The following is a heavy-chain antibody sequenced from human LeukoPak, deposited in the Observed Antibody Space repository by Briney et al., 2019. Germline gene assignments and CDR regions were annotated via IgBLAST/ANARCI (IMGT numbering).Heavy chain of an antibody. J-gene: IGHJ4*02. CDR3: AKDRHGHYALDY. Sequence: PGGSLRLSCATSGFTFSSCGMHWVRQAPGKGLEWVAFIPYRGSDTNYAASVKGRFTISRDNSKNTVYLQMNSLRLEDTALYYCAKDRHGHYALDYCGQGTLVTVSS. CDR1: GFTFSSCG. D-gene: IGHD3-16*01. CDR2: IPYRGSDT. V-gene: IGHV3-30*02.